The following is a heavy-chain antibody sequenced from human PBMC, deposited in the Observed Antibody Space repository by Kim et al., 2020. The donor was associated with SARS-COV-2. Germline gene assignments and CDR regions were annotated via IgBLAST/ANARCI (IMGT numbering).Heavy chain of an antibody. J-gene: IGHJ4*02. Sequence: GGSLRLSCTASGFNFGDYAMRWFRQAPGKGLEWVGFITSNAYGGTTEYAASGKVSFTISRYDSKSIAYLQMHSLKTEDTAVYYCTREVLLYFDWLLLSAPHSPDVDYWGQGTLVTVSS. CDR1: GFNFGDYA. V-gene: IGHV3-49*03. D-gene: IGHD3-9*01. CDR3: TREVLLYFDWLLLSAPHSPDVDY. CDR2: ITSNAYGGTT.